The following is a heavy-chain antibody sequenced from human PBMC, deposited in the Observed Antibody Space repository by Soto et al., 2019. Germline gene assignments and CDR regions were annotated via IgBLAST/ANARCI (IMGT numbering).Heavy chain of an antibody. V-gene: IGHV1-2*04. D-gene: IGHD6-13*01. CDR3: ARESAAGIDAFDI. J-gene: IGHJ3*02. CDR1: GYTFTGYY. Sequence: GASVKVSCKASGYTFTGYYMHWVRQAPGHGLEWMGWINPNSGGTNYAQKFQGWVTMTRDTSISTAYMELSRLRSDDTAVYYCARESAAGIDAFDIWGQGTMVTVSS. CDR2: INPNSGGT.